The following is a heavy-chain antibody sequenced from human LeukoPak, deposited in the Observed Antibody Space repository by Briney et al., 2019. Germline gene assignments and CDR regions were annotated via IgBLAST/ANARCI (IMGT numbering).Heavy chain of an antibody. CDR3: AKDLSMAVTGSPFDY. J-gene: IGHJ4*02. CDR2: ISGSSTST. D-gene: IGHD6-19*01. CDR1: GFTFSSFA. Sequence: GGSLRLSCAASGFTFSSFAMSWVRRAPGKGLERVSTISGSSTSTYYADSVQGRFTVSRDNSKSTLLLQMNSLRAEDTAIYYCAKDLSMAVTGSPFDYWGQGTLVTVSS. V-gene: IGHV3-23*01.